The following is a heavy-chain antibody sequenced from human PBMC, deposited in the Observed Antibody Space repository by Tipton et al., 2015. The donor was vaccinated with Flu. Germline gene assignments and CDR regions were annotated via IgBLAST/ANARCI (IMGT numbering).Heavy chain of an antibody. Sequence: TLSLTCTVSGASISSGGYYWSWIRQHPGKGLEWIGHVYYSGGTYFNPSLESRVAISIDTPKNQFSLKLTSVTAADTAVYYCARDRGGRSFDHRGQVTLVTVSS. V-gene: IGHV4-31*03. CDR1: GASISSGGYY. J-gene: IGHJ4*02. D-gene: IGHD2-15*01. CDR2: VYYSGGT. CDR3: ARDRGGRSFDH.